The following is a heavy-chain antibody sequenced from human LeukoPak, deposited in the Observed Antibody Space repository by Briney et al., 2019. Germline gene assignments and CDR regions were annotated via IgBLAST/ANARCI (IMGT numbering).Heavy chain of an antibody. Sequence: SETLSLTCTVSVGSISSYYWSWIRQPPGKGLEWIGYIYSSGFTNYNPSLKSRVTISVDTSKNQFSLKLSSVTAADTAVYYCARVSRDCSGGGCHNFFDYWGQGTLVTVSS. V-gene: IGHV4-59*01. CDR2: IYSSGFT. J-gene: IGHJ4*02. CDR3: ARVSRDCSGGGCHNFFDY. CDR1: VGSISSYY. D-gene: IGHD2-15*01.